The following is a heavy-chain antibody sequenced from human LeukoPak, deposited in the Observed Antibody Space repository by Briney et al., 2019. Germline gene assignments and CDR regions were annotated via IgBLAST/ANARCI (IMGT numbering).Heavy chain of an antibody. J-gene: IGHJ5*02. V-gene: IGHV1-2*02. CDR3: ARAVAVAGTRLAWFDP. Sequence: ASVKVPCRASGHTFTGYYMHWVRQAPGQGLEWMGWINPNSGGTNYAQKFQGRVTMTRDTSISTAYMELSRLRSDDTAVYYCARAVAVAGTRLAWFDPWGQGTLVTVSS. CDR1: GHTFTGYY. D-gene: IGHD6-19*01. CDR2: INPNSGGT.